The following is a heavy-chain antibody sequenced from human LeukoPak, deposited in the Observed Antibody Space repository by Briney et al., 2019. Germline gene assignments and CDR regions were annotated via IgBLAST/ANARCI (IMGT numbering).Heavy chain of an antibody. CDR3: ARDNGFGLFAT. J-gene: IGHJ5*02. D-gene: IGHD2-8*01. Sequence: GGSLRLSCAASGFTITPYWMHWVRQVPGKGLVWASRINSDGYSTNYADSVKGRFTISRDNAKNTLYLQINSLRADDTAVYYCARDNGFGLFATWGPGTLVTVSS. CDR1: GFTITPYW. CDR2: INSDGYST. V-gene: IGHV3-74*01.